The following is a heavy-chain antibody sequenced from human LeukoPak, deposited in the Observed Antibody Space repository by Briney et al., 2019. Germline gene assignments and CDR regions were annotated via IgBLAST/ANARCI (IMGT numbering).Heavy chain of an antibody. V-gene: IGHV3-48*01. CDR3: ASNYYDSSGYYHPYFDY. D-gene: IGHD3-22*01. J-gene: IGHJ4*02. CDR2: ISSSSSTI. CDR1: GFTFSSYS. Sequence: GGSLRLSCAASGFTFSSYSMNWVRQAPGKGLEWVSSISSSSSTIYYADSVKGRFTISRDNAKNSLYLQMNSLRAEDTAVYYCASNYYDSSGYYHPYFDYWGQGTLVTVSS.